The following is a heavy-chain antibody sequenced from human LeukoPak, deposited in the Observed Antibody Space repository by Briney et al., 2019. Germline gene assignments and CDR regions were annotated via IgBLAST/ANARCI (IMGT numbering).Heavy chain of an antibody. V-gene: IGHV3-48*01. CDR1: GLMFSTYS. J-gene: IGHJ4*02. CDR3: ASLLRDILPFFDY. Sequence: PGGSLRLSCAASGLMFSTYSMNWVRQAPGKGLEWVSYISSRSRTIYYADSVKGRFTISRDNAKNSLFLQMDSLRAEDTAVYYCASLLRDILPFFDYWGQGTLVTVSS. CDR2: ISSRSRTI.